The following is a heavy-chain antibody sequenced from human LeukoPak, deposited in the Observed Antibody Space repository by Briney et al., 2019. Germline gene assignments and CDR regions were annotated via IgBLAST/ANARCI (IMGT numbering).Heavy chain of an antibody. Sequence: SETLSLTCTVSGGYISSYSWSWIRQPPGKGLEWIGYIYYSGSTNYNPSLKSRVTISVDTSKNQFSLKLSSVTAADTAVYYCARDRYYDILTGYTAFDIWGQGTMVTVSS. D-gene: IGHD3-9*01. J-gene: IGHJ3*02. CDR1: GGYISSYS. V-gene: IGHV4-59*01. CDR2: IYYSGST. CDR3: ARDRYYDILTGYTAFDI.